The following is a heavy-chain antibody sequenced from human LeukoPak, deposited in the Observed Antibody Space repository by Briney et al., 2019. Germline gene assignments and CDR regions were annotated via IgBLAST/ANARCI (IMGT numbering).Heavy chain of an antibody. CDR3: TRGRRGETVALFET. V-gene: IGHV6-1*01. CDR2: TYYRSKWYD. D-gene: IGHD6-19*01. Sequence: SQTLSLTCAISGDSVSNNNAAWNWLRQSPSRGLEWLGRTYYRSKWYDDYAVSVKSRITISPHTSKNQVSLQLNSVTPDDTAIYYCTRGRRGETVALFETWGQGTLVTVSS. J-gene: IGHJ4*02. CDR1: GDSVSNNNAA.